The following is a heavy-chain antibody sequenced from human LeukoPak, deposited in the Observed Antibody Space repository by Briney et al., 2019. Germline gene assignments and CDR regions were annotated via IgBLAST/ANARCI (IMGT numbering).Heavy chain of an antibody. CDR1: GGSFSGYY. Sequence: SETLSLTCAVYGGSFSGYYWSWTRQPPGKGLEGVGEINHSGSTNYNPSLKSRVTISVDTSKNQFSLKLSSVTAADTAVYYCARGKGLLWFREFTFDYWGQGTLVTVSS. D-gene: IGHD3-10*01. J-gene: IGHJ4*02. CDR3: ARGKGLLWFREFTFDY. V-gene: IGHV4-34*01. CDR2: INHSGST.